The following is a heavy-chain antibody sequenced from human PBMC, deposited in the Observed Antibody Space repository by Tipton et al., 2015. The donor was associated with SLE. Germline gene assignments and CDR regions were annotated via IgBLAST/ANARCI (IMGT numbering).Heavy chain of an antibody. D-gene: IGHD5-18*01. V-gene: IGHV3-48*03. CDR1: GFTFSRYW. CDR2: ISSSGSTI. CDR3: ARRGYSYGVFDY. Sequence: SLRLSCAASGFTFSRYWMSWVRQAPGKGLEWVSYISSSGSTIYYADSVKGRFTISRDNAKNSLYLQLNYLRPEDTAFYYCARRGYSYGVFDYWGQGTLVTVSS. J-gene: IGHJ4*02.